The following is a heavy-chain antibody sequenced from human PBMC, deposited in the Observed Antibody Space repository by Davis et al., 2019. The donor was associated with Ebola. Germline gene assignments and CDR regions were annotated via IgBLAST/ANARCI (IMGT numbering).Heavy chain of an antibody. CDR2: ISSSDSTI. V-gene: IGHV3-48*04. CDR1: GFTFSSYG. J-gene: IGHJ2*01. CDR3: ARVGYYYDSSGYASYWYFDL. D-gene: IGHD3-22*01. Sequence: GESLKISCAASGFTFSSYGMHWVRQAPGKGLEWVSYISSSDSTIYYADSVKGRFTISRDNAKNSLYLQMNSLRAEDTAVYYCARVGYYYDSSGYASYWYFDLWGRGTLVTVSS.